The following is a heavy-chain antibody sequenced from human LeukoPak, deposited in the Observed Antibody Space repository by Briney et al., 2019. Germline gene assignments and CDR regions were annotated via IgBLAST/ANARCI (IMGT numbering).Heavy chain of an antibody. CDR2: IAFDGSNK. V-gene: IGHV3-30*12. CDR1: GFTFSNFA. J-gene: IGHJ3*02. D-gene: IGHD3-3*02. CDR3: ARVSI. Sequence: GGSLRLSCAASGFTFSNFAMHWVRQAPGKGLEWVAFIAFDGSNKYYADSVKGRFTISRDNAKNSLYLQMNSLRAEDTAVYYCARVSIWGQGTMVTVSS.